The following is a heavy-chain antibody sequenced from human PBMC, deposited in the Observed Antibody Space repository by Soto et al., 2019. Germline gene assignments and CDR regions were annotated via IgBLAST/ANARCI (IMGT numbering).Heavy chain of an antibody. D-gene: IGHD3-3*01. J-gene: IGHJ4*02. CDR2: ISGSGGST. CDR1: GFTFSSYA. CDR3: ANLGGEAGYDFWSGYYPFDY. Sequence: EVQLLESGGGLVQPGGSLRLSCAASGFTFSSYAMSWVRQAPGKGLEWVSAISGSGGSTYYADSVKGRFTISRDNSKNTLYLQMNSLRAEDTAVYYCANLGGEAGYDFWSGYYPFDYWGQGTLVTVSS. V-gene: IGHV3-23*01.